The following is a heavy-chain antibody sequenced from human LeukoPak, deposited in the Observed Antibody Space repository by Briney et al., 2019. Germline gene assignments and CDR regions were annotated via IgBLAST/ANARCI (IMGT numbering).Heavy chain of an antibody. CDR3: AKDPYSGSYYDY. CDR1: GFTFSSYA. J-gene: IGHJ4*02. Sequence: QPGGSLRLSCAASGFTFSSYAMSWVRQAPGKGLEWVSAISGSGGSAYYADSVKGRFTISRDNSKNTLYLQMNSLRAEDTAVYYCAKDPYSGSYYDYWGQGTLVTVSS. D-gene: IGHD1-26*01. CDR2: ISGSGGSA. V-gene: IGHV3-23*01.